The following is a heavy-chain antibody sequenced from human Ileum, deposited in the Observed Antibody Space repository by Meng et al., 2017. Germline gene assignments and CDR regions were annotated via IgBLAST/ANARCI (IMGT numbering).Heavy chain of an antibody. V-gene: IGHV3-30*11. Sequence: GGSLRLSCAASGFTFTSYAMHWARQAPGKGLEWVSIISYTGSYTYYADSVKGRFTISRDNSENTLYLQMNSLRPEDTAVYYCGRAPGSGNWELDYWGQGTLVTVSS. D-gene: IGHD4-23*01. CDR1: GFTFTSYA. CDR3: GRAPGSGNWELDY. CDR2: ISYTGSYT. J-gene: IGHJ4*02.